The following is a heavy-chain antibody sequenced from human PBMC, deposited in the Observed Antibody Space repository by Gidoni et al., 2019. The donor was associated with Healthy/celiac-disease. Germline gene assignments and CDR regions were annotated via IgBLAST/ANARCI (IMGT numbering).Heavy chain of an antibody. J-gene: IGHJ4*02. CDR2: INWNGGST. CDR1: GFTFDDYG. Sequence: EVQLVESGGGVVRPGGSRRLSWAAPGFTFDDYGMSWVRQAPGKGLEWVSGINWNGGSTGYADSVKGRFTISRDNAKNSLYLQMNSLRAEDTALYYCVKSVFGVVISFDYWGQGTLVTVSS. D-gene: IGHD3-3*01. CDR3: VKSVFGVVISFDY. V-gene: IGHV3-20*04.